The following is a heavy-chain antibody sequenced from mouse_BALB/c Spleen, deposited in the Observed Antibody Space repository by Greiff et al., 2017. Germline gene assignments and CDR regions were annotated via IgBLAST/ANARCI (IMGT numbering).Heavy chain of an antibody. V-gene: IGHV2-2*02. CDR3: ARKANWDGAWFAY. Sequence: QVQLQQSGPGLVQPSQSLSITCTVSGFSLTSYGVPWVRQSPGKGLEWLGVIWSGGSTDYNAAFISRLSISKDNSKSQVFFKMNSLQANDTAIYYCARKANWDGAWFAYWGQGTLVTVSA. D-gene: IGHD4-1*01. J-gene: IGHJ3*01. CDR1: GFSLTSYG. CDR2: IWSGGST.